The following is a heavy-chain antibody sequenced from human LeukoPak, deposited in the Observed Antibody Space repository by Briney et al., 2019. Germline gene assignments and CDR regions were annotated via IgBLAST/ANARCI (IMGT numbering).Heavy chain of an antibody. Sequence: SETLSLTCAVSGGSISSDNWWGWVRQTPGKGLEWIAEIYHAGGTNYNASLKSRVTISVDKTKNQFSLELSSVTAADTAVYYCARDLWGSGIDNWGQGTLVIVSS. D-gene: IGHD3-10*01. CDR3: ARDLWGSGIDN. V-gene: IGHV4-4*02. CDR1: GGSISSDNW. J-gene: IGHJ4*02. CDR2: IYHAGGT.